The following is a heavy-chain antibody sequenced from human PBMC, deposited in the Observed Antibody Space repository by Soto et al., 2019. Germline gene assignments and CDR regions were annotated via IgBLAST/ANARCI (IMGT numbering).Heavy chain of an antibody. J-gene: IGHJ5*02. CDR2: VYYTGST. V-gene: IGHV4-30-4*01. D-gene: IGHD2-21*02. CDR3: VRTAREGAVAPHWFDR. CDR1: RASIRSTDYY. Sequence: SETLSLTCTVSRASIRSTDYYWSWIRQAPGKGLERIGYVYYTGSTYYNPSLMSRLTISVDTSKNQFSLKLTSVTAAETAVYYCVRTAREGAVAPHWFDRWGQGTQVTVSS.